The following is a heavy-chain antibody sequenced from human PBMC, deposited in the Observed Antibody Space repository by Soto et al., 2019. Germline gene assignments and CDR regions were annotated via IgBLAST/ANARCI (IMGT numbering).Heavy chain of an antibody. CDR3: ARDEYYYDSSGYYYTAFDI. CDR1: GFTFSSYS. D-gene: IGHD3-22*01. V-gene: IGHV3-21*01. CDR2: ISSSSSYI. Sequence: GGSLRLSCAASGFTFSSYSMNWVRQAPGKGLEWVSSISSSSSYIYYADSVKGRFTISRDNAKNSLYLQMNSLRAEDTAVYYCARDEYYYDSSGYYYTAFDIWGQGTMVTVS. J-gene: IGHJ3*02.